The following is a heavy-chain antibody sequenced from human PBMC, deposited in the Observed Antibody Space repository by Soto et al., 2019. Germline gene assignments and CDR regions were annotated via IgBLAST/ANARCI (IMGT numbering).Heavy chain of an antibody. CDR1: GFPFSKYT. D-gene: IGHD6-13*01. V-gene: IGHV3-48*01. Sequence: GGSLRLSCAASGFPFSKYTMNWVRQAPGKGLEWVSHISNRSAKYYADSVKGRFTISRDNSKNTLYLQMNSLRAEDAAVYYCARVRINYSSSRKDFDYWGQGTLVTVSS. CDR2: ISNRSAK. CDR3: ARVRINYSSSRKDFDY. J-gene: IGHJ4*02.